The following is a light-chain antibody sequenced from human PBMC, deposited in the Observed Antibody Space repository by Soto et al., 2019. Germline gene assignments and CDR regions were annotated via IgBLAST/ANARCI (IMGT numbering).Light chain of an antibody. CDR1: QSVGGN. CDR2: GTS. CDR3: QQYNKWPWT. Sequence: ELVFTQSPATLSVSPGERATLSCRASQSVGGNFAWYQQKTGQAHRLLIYGTSARATGIPVRFSGSGSGTEFTLTISSLKSEELAVYDCQQYNKWPWTVGQGTKGEIK. V-gene: IGKV3-15*01. J-gene: IGKJ1*01.